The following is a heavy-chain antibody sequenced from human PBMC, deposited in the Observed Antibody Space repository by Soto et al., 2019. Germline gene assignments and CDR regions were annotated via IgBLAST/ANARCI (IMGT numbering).Heavy chain of an antibody. Sequence: QVTLKESGPVLVKPTETLTLTCTVSGFSLSDARMGVSWIRQPPGKALEWLAQIFSTDEKSFSATLQTRLTISKDTSKRQVVLTMTNMDPADTATYYCARIYGDDYAGNRVNWYFGLWGRGTPVTVSS. CDR1: GFSLSDARMG. CDR3: ARIYGDDYAGNRVNWYFGL. J-gene: IGHJ2*01. V-gene: IGHV2-26*01. CDR2: IFSTDEK. D-gene: IGHD4-17*01.